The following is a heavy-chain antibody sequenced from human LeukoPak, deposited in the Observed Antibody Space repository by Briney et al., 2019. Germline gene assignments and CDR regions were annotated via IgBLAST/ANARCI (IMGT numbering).Heavy chain of an antibody. D-gene: IGHD3-22*01. CDR3: AREVADYYDSSGYYRSFDY. V-gene: IGHV4-61*01. Sequence: SETLSLTCTVSGGSVSSGSYYWSWIRQPPGKGLEWTGYIYYSGSTNYNPSLKSRVTISVDTSKNQFSLKLSSVTAADTAVYYCAREVADYYDSSGYYRSFDYWGQGTLVTVSS. CDR1: GGSVSSGSYY. CDR2: IYYSGST. J-gene: IGHJ4*02.